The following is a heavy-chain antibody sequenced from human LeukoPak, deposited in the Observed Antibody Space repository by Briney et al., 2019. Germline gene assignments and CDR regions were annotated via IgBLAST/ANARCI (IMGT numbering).Heavy chain of an antibody. D-gene: IGHD3/OR15-3a*01. CDR3: ARGPWTPPLTRHQVPYKYFQH. CDR1: GYTFTSYH. Sequence: GASVKVSCKTSGYTFTSYHINWVRQATGQGLEWMGWMNPNSGNTGYAQKFQDRVTMTRNTSISTAYMDLSSLRSEDTAVYYCARGPWTPPLTRHQVPYKYFQHWGQGTLVTVSS. V-gene: IGHV1-8*01. J-gene: IGHJ1*01. CDR2: MNPNSGNT.